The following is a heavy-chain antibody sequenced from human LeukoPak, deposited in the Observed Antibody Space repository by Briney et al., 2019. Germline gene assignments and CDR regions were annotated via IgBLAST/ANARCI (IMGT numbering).Heavy chain of an antibody. CDR3: AGSYYNVFDY. V-gene: IGHV3-33*01. CDR1: GFTFSNYG. J-gene: IGHJ4*02. Sequence: PGGSLRLSCAASGFTFSNYGMHWVRQAPGKGLEWVALIWYEGSNKYYADSVKGRFTISRDNSKNTLYLQMNSLRAEDTAVYYCAGSYYNVFDYWGQGTLVTVSS. D-gene: IGHD3-10*01. CDR2: IWYEGSNK.